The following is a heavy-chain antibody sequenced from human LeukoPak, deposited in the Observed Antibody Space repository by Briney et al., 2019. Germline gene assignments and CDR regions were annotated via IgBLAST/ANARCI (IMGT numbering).Heavy chain of an antibody. D-gene: IGHD1-7*01. J-gene: IGHJ3*02. CDR2: IIPILGIA. V-gene: IGHV1-69*02. CDR1: GGTFSSYT. CDR3: AADLRVPWYNWNYDGATNAFDI. Sequence: SVKVSCKASGGTFSSYTISWVRQAPGQGLEWMGRIIPILGIANYAQKFQERVTITRDMSTSTAYMELSSLRSEDTAVYYCAADLRVPWYNWNYDGATNAFDIWGQGTMVTVSS.